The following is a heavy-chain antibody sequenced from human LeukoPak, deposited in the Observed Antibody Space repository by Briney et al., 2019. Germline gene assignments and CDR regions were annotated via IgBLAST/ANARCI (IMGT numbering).Heavy chain of an antibody. D-gene: IGHD1-1*01. CDR3: ARSLAGTAGYYYMDV. V-gene: IGHV4-59*01. CDR1: GGSISSYY. J-gene: IGHJ6*03. CDR2: IYYSGST. Sequence: SETLSLTCAVSGGSISSYYWSWIRQPPGKGLEWIGYIYYSGSTNYNPSLKSRVTISVDTSKNQFSLKLSSVTAADTAVYYCARSLAGTAGYYYMDVWDKGTTVTVSS.